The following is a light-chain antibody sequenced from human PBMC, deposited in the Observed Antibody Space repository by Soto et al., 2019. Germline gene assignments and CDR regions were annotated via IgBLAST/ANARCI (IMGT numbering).Light chain of an antibody. Sequence: EIVLTQSPGTLSLSPGERATLSCRASQSVSNNYFAWYQQKPGQAPRLLIFGSSDRATDIPDRFSGSGSGTDFTLTISRLEPEDFAVYYCQQYGSSPPYTFGQGPKLEIK. CDR2: GSS. J-gene: IGKJ2*01. CDR1: QSVSNNY. V-gene: IGKV3-20*01. CDR3: QQYGSSPPYT.